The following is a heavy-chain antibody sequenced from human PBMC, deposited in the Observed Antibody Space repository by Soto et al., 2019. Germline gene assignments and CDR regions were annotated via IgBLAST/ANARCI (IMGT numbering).Heavy chain of an antibody. CDR3: AREVEIRSKRREVDY. Sequence: QVQLVESGGGVVQPGRSLRLSCAASGFTFSSYAMHWVRQAPGKGLEWVADISYDGSNKYYADSVKGRFTISRDNSKNTLYLQMNSLRAEATAVYYCAREVEIRSKRREVDYWGQGTLVTVSS. CDR1: GFTFSSYA. D-gene: IGHD1-26*01. J-gene: IGHJ4*02. CDR2: ISYDGSNK. V-gene: IGHV3-30-3*01.